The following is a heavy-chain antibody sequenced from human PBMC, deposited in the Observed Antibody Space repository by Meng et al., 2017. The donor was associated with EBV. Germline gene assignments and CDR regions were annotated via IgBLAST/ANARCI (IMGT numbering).Heavy chain of an antibody. J-gene: IGHJ4*02. D-gene: IGHD3-9*01. CDR3: ARVSPKRYFDYLAPPDY. Sequence: QVQLQQWGAGLFKPSXXLSLTXAVYGGSVNGYFWSWIRQPPGKGLEWIGELHHSGSTNYNPSLKSRLRISVDTSKNQFSLNLASVTAADTAVYYCARVSPKRYFDYLAPPDYWGQGTLVTVSS. V-gene: IGHV4-34*01. CDR1: GGSVNGYF. CDR2: LHHSGST.